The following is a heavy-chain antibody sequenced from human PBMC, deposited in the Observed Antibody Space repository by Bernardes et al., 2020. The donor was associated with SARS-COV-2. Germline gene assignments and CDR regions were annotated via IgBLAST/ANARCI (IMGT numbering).Heavy chain of an antibody. D-gene: IGHD3-10*01. CDR3: ARDLGGVAHFDY. CDR1: GFTFSSYS. CDR2: ISSSSSYI. Sequence: GGSLRLSCAASGFTFSSYSMNWVRQAPGKGLEWVSSISSSSSYIYYADSVKGRFTISRDNAKNSLYLQMNSLRPEDTAVYYCARDLGGVAHFDYWGQGTLVTVSS. J-gene: IGHJ4*02. V-gene: IGHV3-21*01.